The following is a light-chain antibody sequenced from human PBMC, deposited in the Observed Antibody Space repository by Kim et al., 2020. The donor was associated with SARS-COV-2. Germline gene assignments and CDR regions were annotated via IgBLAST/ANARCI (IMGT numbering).Light chain of an antibody. CDR3: QQYNNWPYT. Sequence: SVSPGERATLSCRASQSVSSNLAWYQQTPGQAPRLLIYGASTRATGIPATFSGSGSGTEFTLTISSLQSTDFAVYYCQQYNNWPYTFGQGTKLEI. CDR2: GAS. V-gene: IGKV3-15*01. J-gene: IGKJ2*01. CDR1: QSVSSN.